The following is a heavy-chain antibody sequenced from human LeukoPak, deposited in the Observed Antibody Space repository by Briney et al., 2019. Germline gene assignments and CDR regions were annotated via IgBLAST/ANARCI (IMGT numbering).Heavy chain of an antibody. CDR3: AAGYYDILTGYFPGDAFDI. Sequence: GGSLRLSCAASGFSFSSYWMHWVRQAPGKGLVWVSRINSDGSSTSYADSVKGRFTISRDNSKNTLYLQMNSLRAEDTAVYYCAAGYYDILTGYFPGDAFDIWGQGTMVTVSS. V-gene: IGHV3-74*01. J-gene: IGHJ3*02. CDR1: GFSFSSYW. CDR2: INSDGSST. D-gene: IGHD3-9*01.